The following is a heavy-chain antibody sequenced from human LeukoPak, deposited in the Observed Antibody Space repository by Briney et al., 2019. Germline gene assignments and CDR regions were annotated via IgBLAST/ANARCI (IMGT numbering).Heavy chain of an antibody. J-gene: IGHJ4*02. V-gene: IGHV3-43*01. D-gene: IGHD4-23*01. CDR3: AKDHTRYGGNYPHFDY. CDR2: ISWDGGST. Sequence: PGGSLRLSCAASGFTFDDYTMHWVRQAPGKGLEWVSLISWDGGSTYYADSVKGRFTISRDNSKNSLYLQMNSLRTEDTALYYCAKDHTRYGGNYPHFDYWGQGTLVTVSS. CDR1: GFTFDDYT.